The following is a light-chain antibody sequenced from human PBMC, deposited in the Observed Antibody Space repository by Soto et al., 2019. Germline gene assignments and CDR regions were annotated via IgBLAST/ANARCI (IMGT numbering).Light chain of an antibody. CDR1: SSDIGAYNY. J-gene: IGLJ1*01. Sequence: QSALTQPASVSGSPGQSITISCTGTSSDIGAYNYVSWYQHHPGKAPKLIIYEVNNRPSGVSNRFSGSKSGNTASLTISGLQAEDEADYYCSSSTSSRIYIFGAGTKVIVL. V-gene: IGLV2-14*01. CDR3: SSSTSSRIYI. CDR2: EVN.